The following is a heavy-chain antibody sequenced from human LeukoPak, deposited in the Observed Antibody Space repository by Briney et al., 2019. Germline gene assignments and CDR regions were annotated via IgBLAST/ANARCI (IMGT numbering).Heavy chain of an antibody. CDR2: ISSSSSYI. CDR3: ARDRDSSSWYYYYYYMDV. J-gene: IGHJ6*03. CDR1: GFTFSSYS. V-gene: IGHV3-21*01. Sequence: GGSLRLSCAASGFTFSSYSMSWVRQAPGKGLEWVSSISSSSSYIYYADSVKGRFTISRDNAKNSLYLQMNSLRAEDTAVYYCARDRDSSSWYYYYYYMDVWGKGTTVTVSS. D-gene: IGHD6-13*01.